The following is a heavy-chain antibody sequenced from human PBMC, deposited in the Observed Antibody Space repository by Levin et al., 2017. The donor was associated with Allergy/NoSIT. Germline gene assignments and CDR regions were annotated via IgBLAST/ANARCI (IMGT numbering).Heavy chain of an antibody. CDR1: GGSFSGYY. CDR3: ARGKADYYDSSGYYLDY. CDR2: INHSGST. V-gene: IGHV4-34*01. J-gene: IGHJ4*02. D-gene: IGHD3-22*01. Sequence: SETLSLTCAVYGGSFSGYYWSWIRQPPGKGLEWIGEINHSGSTNYNPSLKSRVTISVDTSKNQFSLKLSSVTAADTAVYYCARGKADYYDSSGYYLDYWGQGTLVTVSS.